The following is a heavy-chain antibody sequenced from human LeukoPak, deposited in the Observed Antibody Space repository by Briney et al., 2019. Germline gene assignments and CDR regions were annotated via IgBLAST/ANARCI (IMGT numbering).Heavy chain of an antibody. J-gene: IGHJ3*02. D-gene: IGHD3-10*01. CDR2: IWYDGSNK. V-gene: IGHV3-33*01. CDR3: AREGDYYGSGSYYTPGAFGI. Sequence: PGRSLRLSCAASGFTFSSYGMHWVRQAPGKGLEWVAVIWYDGSNKYYADSVKGRFTISRDNSKNTLYLQMNSLRAEDTAVYYCAREGDYYGSGSYYTPGAFGIWGQGTMVTVSS. CDR1: GFTFSSYG.